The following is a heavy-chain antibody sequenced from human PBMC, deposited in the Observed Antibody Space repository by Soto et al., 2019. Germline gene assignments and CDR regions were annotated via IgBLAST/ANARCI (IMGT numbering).Heavy chain of an antibody. V-gene: IGHV1-18*01. CDR3: ARAEDLGYCSSTSCPGLGPFDY. Sequence: QVQLVQSGAEVKKPGASVKVSCKASGYTFTSYGISWVRQAPGQGLEWMGWISAYNGNTIYAQKLQGRVTMTTDTSTSTAYMELRSLRSDDTAVYYCARAEDLGYCSSTSCPGLGPFDYWGQGTLVTVSS. J-gene: IGHJ4*02. D-gene: IGHD2-2*01. CDR1: GYTFTSYG. CDR2: ISAYNGNT.